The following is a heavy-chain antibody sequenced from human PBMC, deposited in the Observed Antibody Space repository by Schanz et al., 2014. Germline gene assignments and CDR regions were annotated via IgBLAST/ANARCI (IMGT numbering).Heavy chain of an antibody. D-gene: IGHD3-22*01. CDR1: GFTFSKAW. Sequence: EVQLVESGGGLVQPGGSLRLSCAASGFTFSKAWMSWVRQAPGKGVDWAGRIKKKTDGGTTDYAAPVRGRFTISRDDAKNALSMQMNRLKTEDTAVYYCTDGSARWGQGTLVTVSS. V-gene: IGHV3-15*01. CDR3: TDGSAR. J-gene: IGHJ4*02. CDR2: IKKKTDGGTT.